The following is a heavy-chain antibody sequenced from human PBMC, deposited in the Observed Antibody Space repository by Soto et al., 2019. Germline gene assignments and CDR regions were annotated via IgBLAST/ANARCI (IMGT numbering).Heavy chain of an antibody. J-gene: IGHJ6*02. D-gene: IGHD3-22*01. Sequence: SETLSLTCTVSGGSISSGGYYWSWIRQHPGKGLEWIGYIYYSGSTYYNPSLKSRVTISVDTSKNQFSLKLSSVTAADTAVYYCARDGSHDSSGYYSRVLREYYYYGMDVWGQGTTVTVSS. CDR1: GGSISSGGYY. CDR2: IYYSGST. V-gene: IGHV4-31*03. CDR3: ARDGSHDSSGYYSRVLREYYYYGMDV.